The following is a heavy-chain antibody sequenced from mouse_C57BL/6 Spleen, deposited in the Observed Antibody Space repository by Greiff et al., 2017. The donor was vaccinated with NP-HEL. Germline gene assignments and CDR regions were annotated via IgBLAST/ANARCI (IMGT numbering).Heavy chain of an antibody. D-gene: IGHD6-5*01. J-gene: IGHJ4*01. V-gene: IGHV1-22*01. CDR2: INPNNGST. Sequence: EVQLQQSGPELVKPGASVKMSCKASGYTFTDYNMHWVKQSHGKSLEWIGYINPNNGSTSYNQKFKGKATLTVNKSSSTAYMELRSLTSEDSAVYYCAREGSLYYDAMDYWGQGTSVTVSS. CDR3: AREGSLYYDAMDY. CDR1: GYTFTDYN.